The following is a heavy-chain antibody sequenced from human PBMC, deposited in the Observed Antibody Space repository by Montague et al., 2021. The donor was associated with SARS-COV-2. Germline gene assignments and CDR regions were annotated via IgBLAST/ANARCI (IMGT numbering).Heavy chain of an antibody. D-gene: IGHD3-10*01. Sequence: CAISGDSVSSNSAAWNWIRQSPSRGLEWLGRTYYRSKWYNDYAVSVKSRITINPDTSKNQFSLQLNSVTPEDTAVYYCARGSPWFGELFIYYMDVWGKGTTVTVSS. V-gene: IGHV6-1*01. J-gene: IGHJ6*03. CDR1: GDSVSSNSAA. CDR3: ARGSPWFGELFIYYMDV. CDR2: TYYRSKWYN.